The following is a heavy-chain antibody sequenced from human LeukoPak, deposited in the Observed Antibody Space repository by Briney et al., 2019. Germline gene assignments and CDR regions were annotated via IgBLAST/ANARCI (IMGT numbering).Heavy chain of an antibody. D-gene: IGHD6-6*01. CDR3: ARSGSIVAYSFDY. CDR2: VYYSGST. Sequence: SETLSLTCTVSGGSLSSYYWSWIRQPPGKGREWIGYVYYSGSTYYNPSLKSRVTISVDTSKNQFSLKLSSVTAADTAVYYCARSGSIVAYSFDYWGQGTLVTVSS. CDR1: GGSLSSYY. J-gene: IGHJ4*02. V-gene: IGHV4-30-4*01.